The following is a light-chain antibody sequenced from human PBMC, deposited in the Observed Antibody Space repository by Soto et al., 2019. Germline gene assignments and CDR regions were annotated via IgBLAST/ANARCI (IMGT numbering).Light chain of an antibody. J-gene: IGKJ4*01. CDR2: KAS. CDR3: HQYHSSST. Sequence: DIPMTQSPSTLSASVGDRVTITCRASQNINRWLAWYQQKPGKAPKLLIYKASNLENGVPSRFRASGSETEFTLTISSLQPYDFATYYCHQYHSSSTFGGGTTVDIK. CDR1: QNINRW. V-gene: IGKV1-5*03.